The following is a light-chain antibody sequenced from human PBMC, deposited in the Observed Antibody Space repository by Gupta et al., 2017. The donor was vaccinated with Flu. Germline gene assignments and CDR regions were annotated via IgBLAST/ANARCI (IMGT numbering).Light chain of an antibody. CDR3: SSYTSTNTLQVI. CDR2: DVS. J-gene: IGLJ2*01. V-gene: IGLV2-14*03. Sequence: SALTQPASVSGSPGQSMTISCTGISSDVGDYKNVSWYQQHPGKAPKLMIYDVSYRPSGVSNRFSGSKSVNTASLTISGLQAEDEADYYCSSYTSTNTLQVIFGGGTRLTVL. CDR1: SSDVGDYKN.